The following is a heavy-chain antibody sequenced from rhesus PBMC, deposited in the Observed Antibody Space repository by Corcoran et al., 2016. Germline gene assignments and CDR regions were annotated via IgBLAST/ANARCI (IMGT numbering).Heavy chain of an antibody. CDR2: IYGSSTST. Sequence: QVQLQESGPGVVKPSETLSLPCAVSGGSISDSYWWSWIRQPPGKGLEWIGYIYGSSTSTNYNPSLKSRVTISKDTSKNQFSLKLSSVTAADTAVYYCATSDVWGRGVLVTVSS. V-gene: IGHV4S10*01. CDR1: GGSISDSYW. CDR3: ATSDV. J-gene: IGHJ5-2*02.